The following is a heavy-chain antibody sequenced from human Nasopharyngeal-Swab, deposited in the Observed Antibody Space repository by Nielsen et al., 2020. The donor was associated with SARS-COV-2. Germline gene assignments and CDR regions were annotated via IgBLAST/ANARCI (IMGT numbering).Heavy chain of an antibody. D-gene: IGHD1-26*01. V-gene: IGHV1-2*02. J-gene: IGHJ6*02. CDR3: ARVGLVGARYYYGMDV. CDR2: INPNSGGT. CDR1: GYTFTGYY. Sequence: ASVNVSCKASGYTFTGYYMHWVRQAPAQGLEWMGWINPNSGGTNYAQKFQGRVTMTRDTSVSTAYMELSRLRSDDTAVYYCARVGLVGARYYYGMDVWGQGTTVTVSS.